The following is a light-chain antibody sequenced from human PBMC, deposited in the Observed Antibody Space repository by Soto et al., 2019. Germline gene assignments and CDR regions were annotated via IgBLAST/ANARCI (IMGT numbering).Light chain of an antibody. Sequence: DIQMTQSPSSLSASVGDRVTITCRASQTITNYLNWYQQKPGTAPKLLIYAASTLLSGVPSRFTGGGSGTDFTLTLDSLQPEDFATYFCQQSYSSPWTFGQGTKVEI. V-gene: IGKV1-39*01. CDR2: AAS. CDR3: QQSYSSPWT. CDR1: QTITNY. J-gene: IGKJ1*01.